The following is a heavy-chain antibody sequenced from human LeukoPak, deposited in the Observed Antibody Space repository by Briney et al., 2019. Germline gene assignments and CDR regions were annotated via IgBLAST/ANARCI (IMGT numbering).Heavy chain of an antibody. J-gene: IGHJ4*02. CDR1: GFTFSSYS. D-gene: IGHD5-24*01. CDR3: ARPSPPGDGYNPPDY. CDR2: ISSSSSYI. Sequence: PGGSLRLSCAASGFTFSSYSMNWVRQAPGKGLEWVSSISSSSSYIYYADSVEGRITISRDNSKNTVFLQMNNLRTEDTAVYFCARPSPPGDGYNPPDYWGQGTLVTVSS. V-gene: IGHV3-21*01.